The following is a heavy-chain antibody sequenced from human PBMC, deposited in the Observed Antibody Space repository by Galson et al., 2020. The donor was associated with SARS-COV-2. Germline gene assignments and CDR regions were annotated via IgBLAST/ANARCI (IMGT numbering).Heavy chain of an antibody. V-gene: IGHV3-30-3*01. CDR3: ARAATGSYYNAVDP. D-gene: IGHD1-26*01. CDR1: GFTFTIFP. J-gene: IGHJ5*02. CDR2: TSYDGTSH. Sequence: GESLKISCAASGFTFTIFPLHWVRQAPGKGLEWVAVTSYDGTSHYYTDSVKGRFTISRDNSKNMLFLQMHSLRVEDTAIYYCARAATGSYYNAVDPWGQGTMVTVSS.